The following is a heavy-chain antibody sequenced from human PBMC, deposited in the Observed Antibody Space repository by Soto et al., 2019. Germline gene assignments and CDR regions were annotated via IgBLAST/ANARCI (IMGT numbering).Heavy chain of an antibody. J-gene: IGHJ6*03. CDR2: ISSNGIGT. CDR1: GFTFSSDA. Sequence: EVQLVESGGGLAQPGGSLRLSCAASGFTFSSDAMDWVRQAPGKGLEYVSGISSNGIGTYYASSVKGRFTISRDNSKEQVYLQKDSLRPEDMGVYYCARRARADYHYLDLWGKGTTVTVS. D-gene: IGHD6-6*01. V-gene: IGHV3-64*01. CDR3: ARRARADYHYLDL.